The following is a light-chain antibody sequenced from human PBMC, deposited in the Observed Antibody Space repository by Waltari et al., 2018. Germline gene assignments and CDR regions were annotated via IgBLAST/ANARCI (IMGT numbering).Light chain of an antibody. J-gene: IGLJ3*02. CDR2: DVN. CDR1: NSDVGGDNY. CDR3: CSYAGSTSWL. V-gene: IGLV2-11*01. Sequence: QSALTQPRPVSGSPGQSVASPCTGTNSDVGGDNYVQWYQPHPGKAPKLMIYDVNKRPSGVPDRFSGSKSGNIASLTISGLQAEDEAEYYCCSYAGSTSWLFGGGTKLTVL.